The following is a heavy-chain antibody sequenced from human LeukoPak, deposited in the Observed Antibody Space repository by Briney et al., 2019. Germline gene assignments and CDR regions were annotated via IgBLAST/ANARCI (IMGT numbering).Heavy chain of an antibody. Sequence: GGSLRLSCAASGFTFSSYGMHWVRQAPGKGLEWVAFIRYDGSNKYHADSVKGRFTISRDNSKNTLNLQMNSLRTEDTAVYYCAKGKWELRADYFDYWGQGTLVTVSS. V-gene: IGHV3-30*02. CDR2: IRYDGSNK. J-gene: IGHJ4*02. CDR1: GFTFSSYG. D-gene: IGHD1-26*01. CDR3: AKGKWELRADYFDY.